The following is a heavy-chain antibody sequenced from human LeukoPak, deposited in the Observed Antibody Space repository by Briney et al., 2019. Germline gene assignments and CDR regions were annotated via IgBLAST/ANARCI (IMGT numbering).Heavy chain of an antibody. Sequence: GGSLRLSCAASGFTFSSYGMHWVRQAPGKGLEWAAFIRYDGSNKYYADSVKGRFTISRDNSKNTLYLQMNSLRAEDTAVYYCAKGDTYYDFWSGYYRWWGFDPWGQGTLVTVSS. CDR1: GFTFSSYG. V-gene: IGHV3-30*02. J-gene: IGHJ5*02. CDR3: AKGDTYYDFWSGYYRWWGFDP. CDR2: IRYDGSNK. D-gene: IGHD3-3*01.